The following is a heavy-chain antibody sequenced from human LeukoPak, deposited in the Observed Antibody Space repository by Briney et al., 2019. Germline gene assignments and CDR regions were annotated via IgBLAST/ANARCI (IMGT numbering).Heavy chain of an antibody. V-gene: IGHV3-33*01. D-gene: IGHD5-18*01. J-gene: IGHJ6*02. Sequence: PGTSLRLSCAASGFIFSNYGMHWVRQAPGKGLEWVALIYYDGTNKYYADSVKGRFTISRDNAKNSLYLQMNSLRAEDTAVYYCARDPYSSDYYGMDVWGQGTTVTVSS. CDR2: IYYDGTNK. CDR1: GFIFSNYG. CDR3: ARDPYSSDYYGMDV.